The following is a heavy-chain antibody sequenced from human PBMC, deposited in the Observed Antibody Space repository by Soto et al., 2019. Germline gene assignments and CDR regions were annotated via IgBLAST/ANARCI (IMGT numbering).Heavy chain of an antibody. D-gene: IGHD4-17*01. J-gene: IGHJ3*02. CDR3: AREIAGGDYAEDAFDI. CDR2: ISSNGGST. V-gene: IGHV3-64*01. Sequence: GGSLRLSCAASGCTFSSYAIHWVRQAPGKGLEYVSAISSNGGSTYYANSVKGRFTISRDNSKNTLYLQMGSLRAEDMAVYYCAREIAGGDYAEDAFDIWGQGTMVTVSS. CDR1: GCTFSSYA.